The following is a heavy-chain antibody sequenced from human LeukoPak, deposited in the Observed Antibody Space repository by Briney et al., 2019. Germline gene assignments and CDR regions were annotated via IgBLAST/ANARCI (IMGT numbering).Heavy chain of an antibody. Sequence: GGSLRLSCVGSGFTSSSYSMSWVRQAPGKGLEWVSAISGGGVTTYYTDSVKGRFTISRDNSKNTLYLQMNSLRAEDTAVYYCAGSLVTMYRGAFYWGQGTLVTVSS. CDR2: ISGGGVTT. CDR3: AGSLVTMYRGAFY. V-gene: IGHV3-23*01. CDR1: GFTSSSYS. D-gene: IGHD3-10*01. J-gene: IGHJ4*02.